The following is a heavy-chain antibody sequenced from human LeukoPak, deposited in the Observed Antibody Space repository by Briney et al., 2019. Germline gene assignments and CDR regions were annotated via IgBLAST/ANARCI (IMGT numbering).Heavy chain of an antibody. Sequence: KPSETLSLTCAVYGGSFSGYYWSWIRQPPGKGLEWIGEINHGGSTNYNPSLKSRVTISVDTSKNQFSLKLSSVTTADTAVYYCARHGQQPEYYFDYWGQGTLVTVSS. D-gene: IGHD6-13*01. CDR3: ARHGQQPEYYFDY. CDR1: GGSFSGYY. J-gene: IGHJ4*02. V-gene: IGHV4-34*01. CDR2: INHGGST.